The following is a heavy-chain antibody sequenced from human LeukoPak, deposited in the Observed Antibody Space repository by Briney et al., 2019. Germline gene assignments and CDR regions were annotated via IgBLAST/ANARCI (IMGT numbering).Heavy chain of an antibody. CDR3: AREYGSNYYYGMDV. CDR1: GFTFSSYW. D-gene: IGHD4-17*01. V-gene: IGHV3-7*01. J-gene: IGHJ6*04. CDR2: IKQDGSEK. Sequence: GGSLRLSCAASGFTFSSYWMSWVRHAPGKGLEWVANIKQDGSEKYYVDSVKGRFTISRDNAKNSLYLQMNSLRAEDTAVYYCAREYGSNYYYGMDVWGKGTTVTVSS.